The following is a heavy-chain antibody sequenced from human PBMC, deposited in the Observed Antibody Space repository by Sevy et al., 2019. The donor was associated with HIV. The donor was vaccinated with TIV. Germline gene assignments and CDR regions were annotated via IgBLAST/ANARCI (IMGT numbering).Heavy chain of an antibody. CDR1: GYTFTSYA. J-gene: IGHJ4*02. CDR2: INAGNGNT. V-gene: IGHV1-3*01. CDR3: ARGPVLGVADSSGYDYYFDY. D-gene: IGHD3-22*01. Sequence: ASVKVSCKASGYTFTSYAMHWVRQAPGQRLEWMGWINAGNGNTKYSQKFQGRVTITRDTSASTAYMELSSLRSEDTAVYYCARGPVLGVADSSGYDYYFDYWGQGTLVTVSS.